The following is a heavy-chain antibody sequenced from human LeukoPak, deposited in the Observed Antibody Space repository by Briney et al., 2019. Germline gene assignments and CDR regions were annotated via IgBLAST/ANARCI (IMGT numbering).Heavy chain of an antibody. D-gene: IGHD3-10*01. V-gene: IGHV3-23*01. Sequence: PGGSLRLSCAASGFTFSSYAMSWVRQAPGKGLEWVSGMSNSGGSTYHADSVKGRFTSSRDDSKKTLYLQMNSLRAEDTAVYYCAKGGYYGSLYYFDYWGQGTLVTVSS. CDR1: GFTFSSYA. CDR2: MSNSGGST. CDR3: AKGGYYGSLYYFDY. J-gene: IGHJ4*02.